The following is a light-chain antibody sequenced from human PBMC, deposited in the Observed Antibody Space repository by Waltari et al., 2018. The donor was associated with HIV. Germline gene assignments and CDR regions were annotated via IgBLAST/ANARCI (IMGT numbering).Light chain of an antibody. CDR1: SSDVGDYNY. Sequence: QSALTQPRSVSGSPGQSVTISCTGTSSDVGDYNYVSWYQQRPGKAPKLMIFDVNKRPSGFPDRFSGSKSGNTASLTISWLQAADESDYYCCSYADKYTWVFGGGTKLTVL. J-gene: IGLJ3*02. CDR2: DVN. CDR3: CSYADKYTWV. V-gene: IGLV2-11*01.